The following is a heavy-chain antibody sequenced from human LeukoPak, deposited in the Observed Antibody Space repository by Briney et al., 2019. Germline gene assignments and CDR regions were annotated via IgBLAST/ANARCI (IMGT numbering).Heavy chain of an antibody. Sequence: PGGSLRLSCAASGFTFSSYAMHWVRQAPGKGLEWVAVISYDGSNKYYADSVKGRFTISRDNSKNTLYLQMNSLRAEDTAVYYCARDTYDFWSGYPEGMDVWGQGTTVTVSS. CDR3: ARDTYDFWSGYPEGMDV. CDR2: ISYDGSNK. J-gene: IGHJ6*02. CDR1: GFTFSSYA. V-gene: IGHV3-30-3*01. D-gene: IGHD3-3*01.